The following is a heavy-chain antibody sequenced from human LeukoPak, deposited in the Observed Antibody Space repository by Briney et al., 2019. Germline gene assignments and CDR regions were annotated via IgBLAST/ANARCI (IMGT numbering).Heavy chain of an antibody. Sequence: GGSLRLSCAASGFTFSSYSMNWVRQAPGKGLEWVSYISSSSSTIYYADSVKGRFTISRDNAKNSLYLQMNSLRAEDTAVYYCARAISGASLEWLRYRYYYMDVWGKGTTVIVSS. D-gene: IGHD3-3*01. J-gene: IGHJ6*03. CDR1: GFTFSSYS. CDR3: ARAISGASLEWLRYRYYYMDV. CDR2: ISSSSSTI. V-gene: IGHV3-48*01.